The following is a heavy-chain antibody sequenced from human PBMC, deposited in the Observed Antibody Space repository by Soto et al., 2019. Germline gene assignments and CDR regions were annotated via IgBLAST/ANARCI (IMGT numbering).Heavy chain of an antibody. CDR1: GGSISSYY. J-gene: IGHJ5*02. Sequence: SETLSLTCTVSGGSISSYYWSWIRHPPGKGLEWIGYIYYSGSTNYNPSLKSRVTISVDTSKNQLSLKLSSVTAADTAVYYCARKSRVGWFDPWGQGTLVTVSS. CDR2: IYYSGST. V-gene: IGHV4-59*01. CDR3: ARKSRVGWFDP. D-gene: IGHD1-26*01.